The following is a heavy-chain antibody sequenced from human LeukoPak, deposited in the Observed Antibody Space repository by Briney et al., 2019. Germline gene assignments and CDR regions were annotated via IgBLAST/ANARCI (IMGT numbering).Heavy chain of an antibody. J-gene: IGHJ4*02. Sequence: NPGGSLRLSCAASGFSFSTYYVNWVRQAPGKGLEWVSCISSSSTYIYYSDSVRGRFAISRDNAKNSLYLQINSLRAEDTAVYYCVRENHGSFDYWGQGSLVTVSS. D-gene: IGHD1-14*01. V-gene: IGHV3-21*01. CDR2: ISSSSTYI. CDR3: VRENHGSFDY. CDR1: GFSFSTYY.